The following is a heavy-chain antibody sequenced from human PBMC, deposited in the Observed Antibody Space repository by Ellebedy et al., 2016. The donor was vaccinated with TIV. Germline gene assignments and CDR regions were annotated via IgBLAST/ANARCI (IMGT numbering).Heavy chain of an antibody. CDR3: ARVGAYYDSSGYFDY. V-gene: IGHV4-61*08. Sequence: GSLRLSXTVSGGSISSGGYYWSWIRQPPGKGLEWIGYIYYSGSTNYNPSLKSRVTISVDKSKNQFSLKLSSVTAADTAVYYCARVGAYYDSSGYFDYWGQGTLVTVSS. D-gene: IGHD3-22*01. CDR2: IYYSGST. CDR1: GGSISSGGYY. J-gene: IGHJ4*02.